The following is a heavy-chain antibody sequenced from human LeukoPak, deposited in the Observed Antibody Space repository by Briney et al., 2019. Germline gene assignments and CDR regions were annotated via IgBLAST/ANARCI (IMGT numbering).Heavy chain of an antibody. D-gene: IGHD6-13*01. CDR3: ARVVRHSSSWYKDAFDI. J-gene: IGHJ3*02. V-gene: IGHV4-59*02. CDR2: IYYSGST. Sequence: PSETLSLTCSISGGSVGSSYWNWIRQPPGKGLEWIGYIYYSGSTNYSPSLKGRVTISVDTSKNQFSLKLSSVTAADTAVYYCARVVRHSSSWYKDAFDIWGQGTMVTVSS. CDR1: GGSVGSSY.